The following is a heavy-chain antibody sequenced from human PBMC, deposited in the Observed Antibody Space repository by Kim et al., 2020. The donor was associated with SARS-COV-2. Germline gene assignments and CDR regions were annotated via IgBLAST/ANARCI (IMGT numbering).Heavy chain of an antibody. CDR2: IYYSGST. D-gene: IGHD3-9*01. V-gene: IGHV4-39*01. Sequence: SETLSLTCTVSGGSISSSSYYWGWIRQPPGKGLEWIGSIYYSGSTYYNPSLKSRVTISVDTSKNQFSLKLSSVTAADTAVYYCARRNVLRYFDWLLGPSGMDDWGQGTTVTVSS. CDR3: ARRNVLRYFDWLLGPSGMDD. CDR1: GGSISSSSYY. J-gene: IGHJ6*02.